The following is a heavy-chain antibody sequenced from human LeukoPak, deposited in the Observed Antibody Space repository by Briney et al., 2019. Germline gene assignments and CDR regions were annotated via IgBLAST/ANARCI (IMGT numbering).Heavy chain of an antibody. Sequence: GGSLRLSCAASGFTFSTYWMNWVRQAPGKGMEWVALINPDGSQTNYVDSVRGRFTISRDNAENSLYLQMNSLRAEDTAVYYCARDLGYGALDPWGQGTLVTVSS. CDR1: GFTFSTYW. V-gene: IGHV3-7*01. J-gene: IGHJ5*02. CDR2: INPDGSQT. CDR3: ARDLGYGALDP. D-gene: IGHD4-17*01.